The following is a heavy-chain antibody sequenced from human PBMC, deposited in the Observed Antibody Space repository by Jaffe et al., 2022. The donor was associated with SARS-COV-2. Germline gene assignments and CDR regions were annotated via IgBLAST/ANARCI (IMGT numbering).Heavy chain of an antibody. Sequence: QPQLQESGPGLVKPSETLSLTCTVSGASISSSNYYWGWIRQPPGKGLEWVGSVYSSGTTYYNPSLQSRVTISVDTSKNQLSLRLKSVTATDTAVYYCAGTPSSGETHLSPFDYWGQGTLVTVSS. V-gene: IGHV4-39*01. CDR2: VYSSGTT. CDR1: GASISSSNYY. J-gene: IGHJ4*02. D-gene: IGHD3-10*01. CDR3: AGTPSSGETHLSPFDY.